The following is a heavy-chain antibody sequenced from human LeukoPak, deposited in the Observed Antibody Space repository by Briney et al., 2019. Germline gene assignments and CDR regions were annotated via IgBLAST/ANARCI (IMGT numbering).Heavy chain of an antibody. D-gene: IGHD6-19*01. V-gene: IGHV1-18*01. CDR1: GYTFTSYG. CDR3: ARSIAVAGTSRYYYMDV. J-gene: IGHJ6*03. Sequence: ASVKVSCKASGYTFTSYGISWVRQAPGQGLEWMGWISAYNGNTNYAQKLQGRVTMTTDTSTSTAYMELRSLRSDDTAVYYCARSIAVAGTSRYYYMDVWGQGTMVTVSS. CDR2: ISAYNGNT.